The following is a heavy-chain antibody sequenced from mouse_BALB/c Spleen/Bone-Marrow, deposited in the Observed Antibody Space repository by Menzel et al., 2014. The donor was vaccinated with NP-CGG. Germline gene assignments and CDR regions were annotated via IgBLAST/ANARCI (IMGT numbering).Heavy chain of an antibody. CDR2: ISGYYGDA. V-gene: IGHV1S137*01. J-gene: IGHJ4*01. CDR3: ARSGKVRNAMDY. Sequence: QVQLKESGAKLVRPGVSVKISCKGSGYTFTDHAMHWVKQSHAKSLEWIGLISGYYGDAIYNQKFKGKATMTVDKSSSTAYMELARLTSEDAAIYYCARSGKVRNAMDYWGQGTPVTVSS. CDR1: GYTFTDHA. D-gene: IGHD2-14*01.